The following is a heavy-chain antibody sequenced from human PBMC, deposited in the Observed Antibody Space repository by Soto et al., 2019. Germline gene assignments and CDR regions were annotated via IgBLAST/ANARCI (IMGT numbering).Heavy chain of an antibody. Sequence: LRLSCAVSGFTFTSYAMTWVRQAPGKGLEWVSAISGSGGSEFYADSVKGRFTISRDNSKNTLYLQMKSLRAEDTALYYCAKGDTAMITDYYAMDVWGQGTTVTVSS. J-gene: IGHJ6*02. V-gene: IGHV3-23*01. CDR3: AKGDTAMITDYYAMDV. CDR1: GFTFTSYA. D-gene: IGHD5-18*01. CDR2: ISGSGGSE.